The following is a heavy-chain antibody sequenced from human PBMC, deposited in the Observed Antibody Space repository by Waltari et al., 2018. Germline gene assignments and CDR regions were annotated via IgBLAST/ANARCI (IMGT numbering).Heavy chain of an antibody. CDR1: GFTFSSYA. CDR2: ISYDGSNK. D-gene: IGHD3-22*01. Sequence: QVQLVESGGGVVQPGRSLRLSCAASGFTFSSYAMHWVRRAPGKGLEWVAVISYDGSNKYYADSVKGRFTISRDNSKNTLYLQMNSLRAEDTAVYYCARDYDSSGYLYPDWGQGTLVTVSS. V-gene: IGHV3-30-3*01. CDR3: ARDYDSSGYLYPD. J-gene: IGHJ4*02.